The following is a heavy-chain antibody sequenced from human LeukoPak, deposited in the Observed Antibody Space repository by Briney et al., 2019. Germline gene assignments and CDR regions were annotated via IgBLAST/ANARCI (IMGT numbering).Heavy chain of an antibody. CDR1: GFTFSSYA. Sequence: PGGSLRLSCAASGFTFSSYAMHWVRQAPGKGLEWVAVISYDGSNKYYADSVKGRFTISRDNSKNTLYLQMNSLRAEDTAVYYCAKDRPRIAVAGNEFDYWGQGTLVTVSS. CDR2: ISYDGSNK. V-gene: IGHV3-30*04. D-gene: IGHD6-19*01. CDR3: AKDRPRIAVAGNEFDY. J-gene: IGHJ4*02.